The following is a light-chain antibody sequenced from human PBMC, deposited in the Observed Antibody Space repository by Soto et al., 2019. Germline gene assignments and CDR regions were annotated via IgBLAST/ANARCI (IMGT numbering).Light chain of an antibody. CDR3: SSYSTSSTPFV. Sequence: QSALTQPASVSGSPGQSITISCTGTNSDVGGYNYVSWYQQHPGKAPKLMISDVSNRPSGVSNRFSGSKSGNTASLTISGLQAEDEADYYCSSYSTSSTPFVFGSGTKLTVL. CDR2: DVS. V-gene: IGLV2-14*01. CDR1: NSDVGGYNY. J-gene: IGLJ1*01.